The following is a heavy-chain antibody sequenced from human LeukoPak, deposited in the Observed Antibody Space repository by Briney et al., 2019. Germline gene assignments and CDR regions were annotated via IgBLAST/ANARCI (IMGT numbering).Heavy chain of an antibody. V-gene: IGHV4-39*07. CDR1: GGSISSSSYY. J-gene: IGHJ4*02. CDR2: IFNSESS. Sequence: SETLSLTCTVSGGSISSSSYYWGWIRQPPGRGLEWIGNIFNSESSYYNPSLKSRVTISVDTSNNQLSLNLRSVTAADTAVYYCARRGIAAAGAFDYWGQGTLVTVSS. D-gene: IGHD6-13*01. CDR3: ARRGIAAAGAFDY.